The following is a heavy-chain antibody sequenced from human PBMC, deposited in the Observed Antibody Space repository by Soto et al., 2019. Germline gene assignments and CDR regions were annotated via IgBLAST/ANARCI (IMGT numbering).Heavy chain of an antibody. CDR2: INHSGST. CDR1: GGSFSGYY. CDR3: ARGQYSCYVVKGWFDP. V-gene: IGHV4-34*01. Sequence: SETLSLTCAVYGGSFSGYYWSWIRQPPGKGLEWIGEINHSGSTNYNPSLKSRVTISVDTSKNQFSLKLSSVTAADTAVYYCARGQYSCYVVKGWFDPWGQGTLVTVSS. J-gene: IGHJ5*02. D-gene: IGHD5-12*01.